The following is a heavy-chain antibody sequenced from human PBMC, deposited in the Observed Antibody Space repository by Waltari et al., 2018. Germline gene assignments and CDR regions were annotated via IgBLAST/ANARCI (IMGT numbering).Heavy chain of an antibody. J-gene: IGHJ4*02. CDR2: ISGDTKYI. CDR1: GFTFSAYS. CDR3: ARDRRGYFDY. V-gene: IGHV3-21*01. D-gene: IGHD3-16*01. Sequence: EVQLVESGGGLVKPGGSLRLSCEASGFTFSAYSMNWFRQAPGKGLEWVSSISGDTKYILYASSVNCRFTISSDDAKDSLYLKMNSLRVEDTAVYYCARDRRGYFDYWGQGTLVTVSS.